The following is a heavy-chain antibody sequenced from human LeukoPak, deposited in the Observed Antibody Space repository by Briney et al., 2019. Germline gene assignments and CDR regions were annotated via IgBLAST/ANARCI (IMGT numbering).Heavy chain of an antibody. Sequence: PSETLSLTCTVSGGSISSSSYYWGWIRQPPGKGLEWIGSIYYSGSTYYNPSLKSRVTISVDTSKNQFSLKLSSVTAADTAVYYCARGLSMIERIDYWGQGTLVTVSS. CDR1: GGSISSSSYY. J-gene: IGHJ4*02. D-gene: IGHD3-22*01. V-gene: IGHV4-39*07. CDR3: ARGLSMIERIDY. CDR2: IYYSGST.